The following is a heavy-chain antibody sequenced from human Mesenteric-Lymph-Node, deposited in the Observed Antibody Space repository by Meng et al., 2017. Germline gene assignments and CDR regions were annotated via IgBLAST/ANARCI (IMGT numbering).Heavy chain of an antibody. V-gene: IGHV3-23*01. CDR1: GFTFSSYE. CDR2: IADTT. J-gene: IGHJ4*02. D-gene: IGHD6-19*01. Sequence: GESLKISCAASGFTFSSYEMNWVRQAPGKGLEWVSAIADTTFYADSVRGRFTISRDNSKNRLYLQMNSLSAEDTGVYYCAKSIACSWGGWCSPFDFWGQGTLVTVSS. CDR3: AKSIACSWGGWCSPFDF.